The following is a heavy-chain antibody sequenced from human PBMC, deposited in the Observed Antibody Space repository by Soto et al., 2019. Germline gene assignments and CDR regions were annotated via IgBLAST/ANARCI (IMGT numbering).Heavy chain of an antibody. CDR2: ILQSGST. J-gene: IGHJ5*02. Sequence: SETLSLTCGVSGGTIRSPDWWTWVRQPPGKGLEWIGEILQSGSTNYTPSLESRVTISVDKSKNQFSLTLTSVTAADTAVYFCARGRGRYSSGWSWFDPWGQGILVTVSS. CDR1: GGTIRSPDW. CDR3: ARGRGRYSSGWSWFDP. V-gene: IGHV4-4*02. D-gene: IGHD6-19*01.